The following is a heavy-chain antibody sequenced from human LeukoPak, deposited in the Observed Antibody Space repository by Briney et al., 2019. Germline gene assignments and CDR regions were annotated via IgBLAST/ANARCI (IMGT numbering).Heavy chain of an antibody. J-gene: IGHJ4*02. D-gene: IGHD3-10*01. V-gene: IGHV1-2*02. Sequence: GASVKVSCKASGYTFTGYYMHWVRQAPGQGLEWMGWINPNSGGTNYAQKFQGRVTMTRDTSISTAYMELSRLRSDDTTVYYCATQYYYGSGSWDYWGQGTLVTVSS. CDR1: GYTFTGYY. CDR2: INPNSGGT. CDR3: ATQYYYGSGSWDY.